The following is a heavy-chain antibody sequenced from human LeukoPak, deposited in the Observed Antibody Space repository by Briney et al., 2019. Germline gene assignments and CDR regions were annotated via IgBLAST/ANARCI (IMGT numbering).Heavy chain of an antibody. CDR2: ISSSGSTI. V-gene: IGHV3-48*03. D-gene: IGHD1-26*01. J-gene: IGHJ4*02. Sequence: PGGSLRLSCAASGFTFSSYEMNWVRQAPGKGLEWVSYISSSGSTIYYADSVKGRFTISSDNAKNSLYLQMNSLRAEDAAVYYCAKKKWERWVFDYWGQGTLVTVSS. CDR3: AKKKWERWVFDY. CDR1: GFTFSSYE.